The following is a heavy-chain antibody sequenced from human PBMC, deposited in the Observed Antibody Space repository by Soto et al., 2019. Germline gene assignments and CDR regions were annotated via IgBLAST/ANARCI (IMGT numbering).Heavy chain of an antibody. CDR3: ARDPGGRYPTYYFDY. Sequence: PGGSLRLSCAASGFTVSSNYMNWVRQAPGKGLEWVSVIYAGGSTYYADSVKGRFTISRDNSKNTLFLEMNSLRAEDTAVYYCARDPGGRYPTYYFDYWGQGTLVTVSS. CDR1: GFTVSSNY. V-gene: IGHV3-66*01. CDR2: IYAGGST. D-gene: IGHD3-9*01. J-gene: IGHJ4*02.